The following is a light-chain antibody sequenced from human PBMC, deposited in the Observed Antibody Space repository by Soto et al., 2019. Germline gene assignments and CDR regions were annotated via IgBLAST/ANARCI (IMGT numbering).Light chain of an antibody. J-gene: IGLJ2*01. CDR1: SSDVGGYKY. V-gene: IGLV2-14*01. CDR3: SSYTSTSTLV. CDR2: DVS. Sequence: QSALTQPASVSGSPGQSITISCTGTSSDVGGYKYVSWYQQHPGKAPKLMIYDVSNRPSGVSNRFSGSKSGNTASLIISGLQAEDEADYYCSSYTSTSTLVFGGGTKVTVL.